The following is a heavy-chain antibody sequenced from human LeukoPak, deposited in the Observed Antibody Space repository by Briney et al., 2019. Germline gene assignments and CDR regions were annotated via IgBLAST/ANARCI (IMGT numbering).Heavy chain of an antibody. CDR2: INPNSGGT. D-gene: IGHD6-6*01. CDR1: GYTFTGYY. J-gene: IGHJ5*02. Sequence: ASVKVSCKASGYTFTGYYMHWVRQAPGQGLGGWGGINPNSGGTTYAQKFQGRVTMTRDTSISTAYMELSRLRSDDTAVYYCARDVGRIAARVRNWFDPWGQGTLVTVSS. V-gene: IGHV1-2*02. CDR3: ARDVGRIAARVRNWFDP.